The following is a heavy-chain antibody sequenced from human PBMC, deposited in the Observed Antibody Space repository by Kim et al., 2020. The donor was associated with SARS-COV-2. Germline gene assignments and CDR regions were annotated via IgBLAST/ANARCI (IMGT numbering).Heavy chain of an antibody. Sequence: YNSVGPNYNPSPKSRVTLSVDTAKNQFSLKLSSVTAADTAGYYCSRGCDYWSQGTLVTVSS. CDR2: YNSVGP. J-gene: IGHJ4*01. CDR3: SRGCDY. V-gene: IGHV4-59*09.